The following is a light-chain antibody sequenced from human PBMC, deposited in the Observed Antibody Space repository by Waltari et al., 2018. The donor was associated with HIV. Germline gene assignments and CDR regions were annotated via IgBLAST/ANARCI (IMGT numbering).Light chain of an antibody. V-gene: IGLV3-25*03. CDR1: ALPKQF. CDR3: QTADISWTYVV. Sequence: SYELTQPPSVSVSPGQTARITCSADALPKQFSYWYRKKPGQAPVLVIYKDTERPSGISYRFSGSSSGTTAMLTISGVQAEDEADYYCQTADISWTYVVFGGGTKLTVL. CDR2: KDT. J-gene: IGLJ2*01.